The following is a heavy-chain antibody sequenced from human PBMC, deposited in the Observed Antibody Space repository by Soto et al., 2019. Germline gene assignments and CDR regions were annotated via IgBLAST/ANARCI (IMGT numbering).Heavy chain of an antibody. CDR3: AKDSGRGSADYYFDY. V-gene: IGHV3-30*18. Sequence: QTGGSLRLSCAASGFTFSSYGFHWVRQAPGKGLEWVAVISNDGKNKYSADSVKGRFTISRDNSENTPYLQMNSLRAEDTAVYYCAKDSGRGSADYYFDYWGQGTLVTVSS. CDR2: ISNDGKNK. D-gene: IGHD3-10*01. J-gene: IGHJ4*02. CDR1: GFTFSSYG.